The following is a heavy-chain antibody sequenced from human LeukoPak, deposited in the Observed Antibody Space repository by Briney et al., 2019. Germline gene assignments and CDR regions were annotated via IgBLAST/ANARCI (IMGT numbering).Heavy chain of an antibody. J-gene: IGHJ4*02. CDR1: GFIISSSA. V-gene: IGHV3-23*01. CDR2: ISVGDYNT. D-gene: IGHD1-7*01. CDR3: AKTGVSGTRGPSDY. Sequence: GGSLRLSCAASGFIISSSAMSWVRQAPGKGLEWVSTISVGDYNTHYADSVRGRFTISRDNSKNTLHLQMNSLRAEDTALYYCAKTGVSGTRGPSDYWGRGTLVTVSS.